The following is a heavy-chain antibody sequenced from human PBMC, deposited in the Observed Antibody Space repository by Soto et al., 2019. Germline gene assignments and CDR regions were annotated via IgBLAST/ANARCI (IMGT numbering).Heavy chain of an antibody. CDR3: AGHSSSSGTRIDY. J-gene: IGHJ4*02. V-gene: IGHV4-4*02. CDR2: VYHSGSA. Sequence: QVQLQESGPGLVKPSGTLSLTCVVSGGSISSSHWWSWVRQPPGKGLEWIGEVYHSGSANYNPSLKIRVTISVDKSKNQFSLKLSSVTAADTAVYYCAGHSSSSGTRIDYWGQGTLVTVSS. D-gene: IGHD6-13*01. CDR1: GGSISSSHW.